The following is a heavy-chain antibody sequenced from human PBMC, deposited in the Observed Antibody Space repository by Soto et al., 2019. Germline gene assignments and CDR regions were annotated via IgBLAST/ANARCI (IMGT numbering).Heavy chain of an antibody. CDR3: VRDNYGVDY. D-gene: IGHD3-16*01. V-gene: IGHV3-74*03. Sequence: GGSLRLSCTGSGGTFSRYYMQGVRQAPGKGLVWVSHINSDGTSTTLADSVKGRFTISRDNAKNTLYLQMNSLRVEDTAMYYCVRDNYGVDYWGRGTLVTVSS. CDR2: INSDGTST. CDR1: GGTFSRYY. J-gene: IGHJ4*02.